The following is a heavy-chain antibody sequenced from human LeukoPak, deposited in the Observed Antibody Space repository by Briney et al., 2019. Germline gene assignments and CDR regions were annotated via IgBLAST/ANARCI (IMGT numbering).Heavy chain of an antibody. Sequence: GGSLRLSCAASGFTFSSYSMNWVRQAPGKGLEWVSYISSSSVPIYYADSVKGRFTISRDNAKNSLYLQMNSLRAEDTAVYYCARASRTMVRGVYDAFDIWGQGTMVTVSS. D-gene: IGHD3-10*01. CDR1: GFTFSSYS. CDR2: ISSSSVPI. CDR3: ARASRTMVRGVYDAFDI. J-gene: IGHJ3*02. V-gene: IGHV3-48*04.